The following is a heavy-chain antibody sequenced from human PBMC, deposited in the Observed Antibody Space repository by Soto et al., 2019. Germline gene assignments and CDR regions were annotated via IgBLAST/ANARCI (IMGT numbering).Heavy chain of an antibody. V-gene: IGHV1-3*01. D-gene: IGHD4-17*01. CDR2: INAGNGNT. CDR1: GYTFTSYA. Sequence: ASLKVSCKASGYTFTSYAMHWVRQAPGQRLEWMGWINAGNGNTKYSQKFQGRVTITRDTSASTAYMELSSLRSEDTAVYYCARDRWGLTTVTARWYDPWGQGSLVTSPQ. J-gene: IGHJ5*02. CDR3: ARDRWGLTTVTARWYDP.